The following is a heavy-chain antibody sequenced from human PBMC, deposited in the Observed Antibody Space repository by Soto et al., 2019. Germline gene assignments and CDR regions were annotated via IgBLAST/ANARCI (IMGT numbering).Heavy chain of an antibody. D-gene: IGHD3-22*01. J-gene: IGHJ4*02. CDR2: IYYSGST. V-gene: IGHV4-30-4*01. Sequence: QVQLQESGPGLVKPSQTLSLTCTVSGASISSGDYYWTWIRQPPGKGLEWIGSIYYSGSTYYNPSLKRQVTRSVDTSNNQFSLKLSSVTAADTSVDYCARASYDSSTYYLDYWGQGTLVTVSS. CDR1: GASISSGDYY. CDR3: ARASYDSSTYYLDY.